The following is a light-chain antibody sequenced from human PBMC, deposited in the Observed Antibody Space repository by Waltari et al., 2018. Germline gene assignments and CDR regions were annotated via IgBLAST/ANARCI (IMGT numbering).Light chain of an antibody. CDR1: KLGDKS. CDR2: HNT. J-gene: IGLJ3*02. V-gene: IGLV3-1*01. CDR3: QAWDSSTAV. Sequence: SSELTQPPSVSVSPGQTASITCSGAKLGDKSACWYQQKPCQSPVVVICHNTNRPSGVRERWSSSTSGNTATLSISGTQAVDEDDYYCQAWDSSTAVFGGGTKLTVL.